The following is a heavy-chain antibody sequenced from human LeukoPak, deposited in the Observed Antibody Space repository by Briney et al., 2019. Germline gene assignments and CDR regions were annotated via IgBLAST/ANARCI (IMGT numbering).Heavy chain of an antibody. CDR2: INHSGST. J-gene: IGHJ3*01. V-gene: IGHV4-34*01. CDR3: ARDYRVSLSDTSPDDAFDV. Sequence: SETLSLTCAVYGGSFSGYYWSWIRQPPGKGLEWIGEINHSGSTNYNPSLKSRVTISVDTSKNLFSLRLTSVTAADTALYYCARDYRVSLSDTSPDDAFDVWGQGTVVTVSS. D-gene: IGHD3-16*02. CDR1: GGSFSGYY.